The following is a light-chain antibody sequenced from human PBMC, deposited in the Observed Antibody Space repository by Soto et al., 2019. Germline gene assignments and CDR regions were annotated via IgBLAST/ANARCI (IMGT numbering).Light chain of an antibody. Sequence: QSALTQPPSASGSPGQSVTISCTGTSSDVGGYNYVSWYQQHPGKAPKLMIYEVSKRPSGVPDRFPGSKSGNTASLTVSGLQAEDEADYYCSSYAGSNHLVFGGGTKLTVL. V-gene: IGLV2-8*01. CDR1: SSDVGGYNY. CDR3: SSYAGSNHLV. J-gene: IGLJ3*02. CDR2: EVS.